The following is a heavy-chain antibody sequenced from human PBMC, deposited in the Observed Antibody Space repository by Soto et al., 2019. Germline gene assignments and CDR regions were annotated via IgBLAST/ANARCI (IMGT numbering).Heavy chain of an antibody. J-gene: IGHJ6*02. Sequence: ASVKVSCKASGYTFTSYGISWVRQAPGQGLEWMGWISAYNGKTNYAQKFQGRVTMTTDKSTSTAYMELRSLRSDDTAVYYCATAVYYCASECGYYYGSGSSSYYGMDVWGQGTTVTVS. CDR1: GYTFTSYG. D-gene: IGHD3-10*01. CDR3: ATAVYYCASECGYYYGSGSSSYYGMDV. V-gene: IGHV1-18*01. CDR2: ISAYNGKT.